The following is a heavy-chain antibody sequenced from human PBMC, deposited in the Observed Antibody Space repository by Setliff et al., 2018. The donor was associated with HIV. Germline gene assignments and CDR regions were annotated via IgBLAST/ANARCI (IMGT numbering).Heavy chain of an antibody. D-gene: IGHD5-12*01. J-gene: IGHJ6*02. CDR2: IYNSGYS. Sequence: PSETLSLTCKVSGAPISSYYWNWIRQPPGKGLEWIGYIYNSGYSNSKPSLKSRVTISLDTSKNQFSLKLSSVTAADTAVYYCARGDGYRANDAYYDTGMDFWGQGITFTV. V-gene: IGHV4-59*01. CDR1: GAPISSYY. CDR3: ARGDGYRANDAYYDTGMDF.